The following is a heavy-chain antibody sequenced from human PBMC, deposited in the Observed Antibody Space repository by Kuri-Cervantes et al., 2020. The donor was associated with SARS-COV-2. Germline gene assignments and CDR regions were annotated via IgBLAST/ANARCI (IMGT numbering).Heavy chain of an antibody. D-gene: IGHD6-19*01. CDR1: GFTFSSYA. CDR3: AREDSSGWSVGYFDL. CDR2: ISYDGSNK. V-gene: IGHV3-30-3*01. J-gene: IGHJ2*01. Sequence: LSLTCAASGFTFSSYAMHWVRQAPGKGLEWVAVISYDGSNKYYADSVKGRFTISRDNSKNTLYLQMNSLRAEDTAVYYCAREDSSGWSVGYFDLWGRGTLVTVSS.